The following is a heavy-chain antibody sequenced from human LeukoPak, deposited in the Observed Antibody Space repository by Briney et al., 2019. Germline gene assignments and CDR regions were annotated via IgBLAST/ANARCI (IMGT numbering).Heavy chain of an antibody. D-gene: IGHD3-10*01. CDR3: ARGLWFGELFYWFDP. Sequence: SETLSLTCTVSGGSISSSNYYCGWIRQPPGKGLEWIGSIYYSGSTYYNPSLKSRVTISVDTSKNQFSLKLSSVTAADTAAYYCARGLWFGELFYWFDPWGQGTLVTVSS. V-gene: IGHV4-39*01. CDR1: GGSISSSNYY. CDR2: IYYSGST. J-gene: IGHJ5*02.